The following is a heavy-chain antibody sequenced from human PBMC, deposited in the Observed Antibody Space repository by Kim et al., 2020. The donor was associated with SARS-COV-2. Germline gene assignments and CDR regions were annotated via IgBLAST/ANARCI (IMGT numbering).Heavy chain of an antibody. CDR1: GFTFTGTW. CDR3: VTEGPRYFDY. Sequence: GGSLRLSCAASGFTFTGTWLHWVRQGPGKGLLWPTNVYSDGTTSGYADSVRGRFTVSRDNAKNTIYLQMNSLRVEDTGIYYFVTEGPRYFDYWGQGTL. V-gene: IGHV3-74*01. D-gene: IGHD1-20*01. CDR2: VYSDGTTS. J-gene: IGHJ4*02.